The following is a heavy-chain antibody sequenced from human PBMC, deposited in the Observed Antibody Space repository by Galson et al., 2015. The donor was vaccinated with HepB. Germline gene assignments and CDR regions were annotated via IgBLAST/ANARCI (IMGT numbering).Heavy chain of an antibody. J-gene: IGHJ4*02. V-gene: IGHV5-51*01. CDR1: GYSFTSYW. Sequence: QSGAEVKKPGESLKISCKGSGYSFTSYWIGWVRQMPGKGLEWMGIIYPGDSDTRYSPSFQGQVTISADKSISTAYLQWSSLKASDTAMYYCARLAKLYWPCSGGSCYTGGFDYWGQGTLVTVSS. CDR3: ARLAKLYWPCSGGSCYTGGFDY. D-gene: IGHD2-15*01. CDR2: IYPGDSDT.